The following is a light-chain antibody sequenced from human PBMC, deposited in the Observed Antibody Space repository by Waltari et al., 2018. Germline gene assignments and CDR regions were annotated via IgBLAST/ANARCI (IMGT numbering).Light chain of an antibody. V-gene: IGKV3-20*01. Sequence: EIVLTQSPGTPSLSPGERVTLSCRASQNVDINRLAWYQQKFGQTPRLLIYGASNRAAGIPDRFSGSGSGTDFTLTISRLEPEDVAVYYCQQYGDSSFTFGQGTKLEIK. CDR3: QQYGDSSFT. CDR1: QNVDINR. CDR2: GAS. J-gene: IGKJ2*01.